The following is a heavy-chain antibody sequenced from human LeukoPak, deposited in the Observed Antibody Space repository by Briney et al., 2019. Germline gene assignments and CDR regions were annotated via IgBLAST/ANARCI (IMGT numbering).Heavy chain of an antibody. Sequence: SVKVSFKASGGTFSSYAISWVRQAPGQGLEWMGGIIPIFGTANYAQKFQGRVTITAEESTSTAYMELSSLRSEDTAVYYCARKDYPLAYCGGDCYSGFDYWGQGTLVTVSS. J-gene: IGHJ4*02. CDR1: GGTFSSYA. D-gene: IGHD2-21*01. CDR3: ARKDYPLAYCGGDCYSGFDY. CDR2: IIPIFGTA. V-gene: IGHV1-69*13.